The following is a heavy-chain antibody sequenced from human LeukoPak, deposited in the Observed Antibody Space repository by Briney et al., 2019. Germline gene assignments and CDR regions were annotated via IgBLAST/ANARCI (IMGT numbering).Heavy chain of an antibody. J-gene: IGHJ4*02. CDR3: AKGTVIDY. CDR1: GFTFSNHA. CDR2: ISGSGGST. D-gene: IGHD3-16*02. V-gene: IGHV3-23*01. Sequence: SGGSLRLSCAASGFTFSNHAMSWVRQAPGKGLEWVSTISGSGGSTYYADSVKGRFTISRDNAKNTLYLQLSSLRAEDTAVYYCAKGTVIDYWGQGTLVTASS.